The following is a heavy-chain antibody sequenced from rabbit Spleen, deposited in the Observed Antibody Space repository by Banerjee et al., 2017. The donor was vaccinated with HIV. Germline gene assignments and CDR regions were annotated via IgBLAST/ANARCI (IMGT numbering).Heavy chain of an antibody. D-gene: IGHD1-1*01. CDR3: ARDIEHTWYLNL. V-gene: IGHV1S45*01. CDR1: GFSFSNKAV. CDR2: IYAGSSGST. J-gene: IGHJ4*01. Sequence: QEQLVEYGGDLVQPEGSLTLTCKASGFSFSNKAVMCWVRQAPGKGLEWIACIYAGSSGSTYYASWAKGRFTISKTSSTTVTLQMTSLTGADTATYFCARDIEHTWYLNLWGPGTLVTVS.